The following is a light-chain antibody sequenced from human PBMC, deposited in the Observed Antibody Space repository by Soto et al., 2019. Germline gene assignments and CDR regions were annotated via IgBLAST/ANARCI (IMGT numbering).Light chain of an antibody. CDR1: QSVSDN. Sequence: EIVMTQSPATLSVSPGERATLACRASQSVSDNLAWHQQKPGQAPRLLIYSASTRATGIPARFSGSGSGTDFTLTISSLEPEDFAVYYCHQRRSWPRTFGQGTKVDIK. V-gene: IGKV3-15*01. CDR2: SAS. CDR3: HQRRSWPRT. J-gene: IGKJ1*01.